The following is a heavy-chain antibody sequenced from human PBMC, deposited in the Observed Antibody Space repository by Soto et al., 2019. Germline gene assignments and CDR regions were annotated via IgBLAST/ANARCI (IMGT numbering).Heavy chain of an antibody. V-gene: IGHV4-59*01. CDR1: GGSISSYY. CDR3: ASTYYDFWSGPPVGY. D-gene: IGHD3-3*01. CDR2: IYYSGST. Sequence: SETLSLTCTVSGGSISSYYWSWIRQPPGKGLEWIGYIYYSGSTNYNTSLKSRVTISVDTSKNQFSLKLSSVTAADTAVYYCASTYYDFWSGPPVGYWGQGTLVTVSS. J-gene: IGHJ4*02.